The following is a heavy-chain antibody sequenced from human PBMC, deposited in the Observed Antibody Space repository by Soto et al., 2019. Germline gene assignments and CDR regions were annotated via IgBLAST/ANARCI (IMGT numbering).Heavy chain of an antibody. J-gene: IGHJ4*02. D-gene: IGHD1-26*01. CDR1: GFTFSSYG. Sequence: QVQLVQSGGGVVQPGRSLRLSCAGSGFTFSSYGIHWVRQAPGKGLEWVALISYDGGNEKYTESVKDRFTISRDDSHNVAYLQMSSLRTEDTAMYYCAKDRYSGTYPTDFDYWGQGSLVPVSS. CDR3: AKDRYSGTYPTDFDY. CDR2: ISYDGGNE. V-gene: IGHV3-30*18.